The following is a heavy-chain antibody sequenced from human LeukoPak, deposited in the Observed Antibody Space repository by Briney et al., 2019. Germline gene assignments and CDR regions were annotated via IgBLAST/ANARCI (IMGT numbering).Heavy chain of an antibody. Sequence: ASVKVSCKTSGYTFTTYAIHWVRQAPGQRLEWMGLINADDGNTRYSQRFQGRVTITRDTSANTAYMELSSLRFEDTAVYYCARSGPSYDYVWGSYRQYNWFDPWGQGTLVTVSS. CDR1: GYTFTTYA. CDR2: INADDGNT. CDR3: ARSGPSYDYVWGSYRQYNWFDP. V-gene: IGHV1-3*01. D-gene: IGHD3-16*02. J-gene: IGHJ5*02.